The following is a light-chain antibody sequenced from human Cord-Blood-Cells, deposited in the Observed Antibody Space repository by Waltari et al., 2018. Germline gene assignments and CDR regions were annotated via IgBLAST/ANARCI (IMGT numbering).Light chain of an antibody. J-gene: IGKJ2*02. V-gene: IGKV3-15*01. CDR2: GAS. CDR1: QSVSSN. Sequence: EIVMTQSPATLSVSPVERATLSCRASQSVSSNLAWYQQKPGQAPRLLIYGASTRATGIPARFSGSGSGTEFTLTISSLQSEDFAVYYCQQYNNWPRSTFGQGTKLEIK. CDR3: QQYNNWPRST.